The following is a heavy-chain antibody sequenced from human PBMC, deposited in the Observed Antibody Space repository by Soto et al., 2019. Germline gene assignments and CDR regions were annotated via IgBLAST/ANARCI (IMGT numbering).Heavy chain of an antibody. Sequence: GGSLRLSCAASGFTISSYWMSWIRQAPGKGLEWVANIKQDGSEKYYVDSVKGRFTISRDKAKNSLYLQMNSLRAEDTAVYYCARGGAYYCSGGSCSHWFDPWGQGTLVTVSS. CDR2: IKQDGSEK. V-gene: IGHV3-7*01. CDR1: GFTISSYW. D-gene: IGHD2-15*01. CDR3: ARGGAYYCSGGSCSHWFDP. J-gene: IGHJ5*02.